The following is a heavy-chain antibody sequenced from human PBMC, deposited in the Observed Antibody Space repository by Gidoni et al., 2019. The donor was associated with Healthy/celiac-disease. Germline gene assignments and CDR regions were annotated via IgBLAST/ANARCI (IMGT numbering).Heavy chain of an antibody. CDR3: AKVGSSWPYYYYYGMDV. CDR2: ISGRGGST. D-gene: IGHD6-13*01. J-gene: IGHJ6*02. CDR1: GFTFSSYA. V-gene: IGHV3-23*01. Sequence: EVQLLESGGGLVQPGGSLRLSCAASGFTFSSYAMSWVRQAPGKGLEWVSAISGRGGSTYYADSVKGRFTISRDNSKNTLYLQMNSLRAEDTAVYYCAKVGSSWPYYYYYGMDVWGQGTTVTVSS.